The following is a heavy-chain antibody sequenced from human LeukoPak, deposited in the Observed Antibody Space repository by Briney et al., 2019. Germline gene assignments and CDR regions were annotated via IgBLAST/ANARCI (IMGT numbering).Heavy chain of an antibody. Sequence: SETLSLTCAVYGGSFSGYYWSWIRQPPGKGLEWIGEINHSGSTNYNPSLKSRVTISVDTSKNQFSLKLSSVTAADTAVYYRARRRSGSYRYDYWGQGTLVTVSS. D-gene: IGHD1-26*01. J-gene: IGHJ4*02. CDR1: GGSFSGYY. CDR3: ARRRSGSYRYDY. CDR2: INHSGST. V-gene: IGHV4-34*01.